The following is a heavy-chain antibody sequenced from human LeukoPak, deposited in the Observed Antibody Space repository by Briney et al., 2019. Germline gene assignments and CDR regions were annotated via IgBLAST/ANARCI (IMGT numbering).Heavy chain of an antibody. CDR2: INGDGRST. D-gene: IGHD5-18*01. V-gene: IGHV3-74*01. Sequence: GGSLKLSCAASGFTFSSSWMHWVRQAPGKGLVWVSRINGDGRSTSYADSLKGRFTISRDNAKNTLYLQMNSLRAEDTAVYYCARGGGYSYDSFDYWGQGTLVTVSS. CDR1: GFTFSSSW. J-gene: IGHJ4*02. CDR3: ARGGGYSYDSFDY.